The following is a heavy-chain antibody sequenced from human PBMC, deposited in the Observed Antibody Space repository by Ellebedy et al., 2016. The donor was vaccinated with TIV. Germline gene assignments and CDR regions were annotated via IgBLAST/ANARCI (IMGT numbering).Heavy chain of an antibody. D-gene: IGHD2/OR15-2a*01. CDR2: IYRDGNT. J-gene: IGHJ6*02. V-gene: IGHV3-66*01. Sequence: GESLKISCAASGFAVSSNYMTWVRQAPGRGLEWVSLIYRDGNTNYADSVRGRFTISRDSSKHTLDLQMNSLGAEDTAVYYCARAGEYCDFPQNCYAMDVWGQGTTVTVS. CDR3: ARAGEYCDFPQNCYAMDV. CDR1: GFAVSSNY.